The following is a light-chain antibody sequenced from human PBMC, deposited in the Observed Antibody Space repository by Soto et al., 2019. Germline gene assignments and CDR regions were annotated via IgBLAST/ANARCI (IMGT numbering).Light chain of an antibody. CDR2: EVS. J-gene: IGLJ3*02. Sequence: QSALTQPASVSGSPGQSITISCTGTRDDVGGYNYVSWYQQYPGKAPKLMIYEVSYRPSGVSNRFSGSRYGHTASLCISGLQAEYEVDYYCSAYTNIGTLVFGGGTKVTVL. V-gene: IGLV2-14*01. CDR1: RDDVGGYNY. CDR3: SAYTNIGTLV.